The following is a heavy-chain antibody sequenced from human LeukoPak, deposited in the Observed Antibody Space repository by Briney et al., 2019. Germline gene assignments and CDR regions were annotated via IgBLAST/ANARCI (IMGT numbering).Heavy chain of an antibody. J-gene: IGHJ4*02. D-gene: IGHD3-10*01. V-gene: IGHV4-59*01. CDR3: AGYGSGSYYKAFDF. Sequence: KSSETLSLTCTVSGDSISSSYWSWIRQPPGKGLEWIGYVYYIGSSYYNPSLKSRATTSIDMSKNQFSLKLTSMTAADTAVYYCAGYGSGSYYKAFDFWGQGILVTVSS. CDR2: VYYIGSS. CDR1: GDSISSSY.